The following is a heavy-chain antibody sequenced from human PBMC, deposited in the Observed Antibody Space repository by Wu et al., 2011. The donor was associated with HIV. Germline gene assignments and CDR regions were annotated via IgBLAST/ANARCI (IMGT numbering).Heavy chain of an antibody. CDR2: MNTDSGGT. D-gene: IGHD6-19*01. CDR3: GRAYTSDWNSLGY. CDR1: GYTFVGYN. V-gene: IGHV1-2*02. J-gene: IGHJ4*02. Sequence: QVQLVQSGAEMKEPGASMRVACEASGYTFVGYNIHWVRQVPGQRLEWIGWMNTDSGGTNYAQKFQGRVTMTRDTSLNIVYVELTRLKSDDTAIFFCGRAYTSDWNSLGYWGQGTLVSVSS.